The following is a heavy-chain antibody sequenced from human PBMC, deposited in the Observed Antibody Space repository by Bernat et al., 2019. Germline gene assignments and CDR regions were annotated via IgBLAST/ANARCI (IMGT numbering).Heavy chain of an antibody. D-gene: IGHD6-19*01. CDR2: IYYSGST. CDR3: ARQGSGWTFDP. V-gene: IGHV4-39*01. J-gene: IGHJ5*02. CDR1: GGSISSSSYY. Sequence: QLQLQESGPGLVKPSETLSLTCTVPGGSISSSSYYWGWIRQPPGKGLEWIGSIYYSGSTYYNPSLKSPITISVDTSKNQFSLKLSSVTAADAAVYYCARQGSGWTFDPWGQGTLVTVSS.